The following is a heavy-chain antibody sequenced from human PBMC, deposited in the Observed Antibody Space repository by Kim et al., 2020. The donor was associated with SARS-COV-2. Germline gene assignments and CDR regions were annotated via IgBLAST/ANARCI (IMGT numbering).Heavy chain of an antibody. D-gene: IGHD6-19*01. V-gene: IGHV3-7*04. CDR1: GFTFSIYG. CDR2: IDQDGLHK. Sequence: GGSLRLSCAASGFTFSIYGMNWVRQAPSEGLEWVANIDQDGLHKYYVDSVKGRFTVSRDNAKNSLFLQMNSLRAEDTAVYYCARGSNGATDVWGQGTTVTVSS. J-gene: IGHJ6*02. CDR3: ARGSNGATDV.